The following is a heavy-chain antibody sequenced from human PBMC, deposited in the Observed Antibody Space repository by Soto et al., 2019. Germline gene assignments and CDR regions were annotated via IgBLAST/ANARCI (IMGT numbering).Heavy chain of an antibody. D-gene: IGHD2-21*02. CDR2: MTPSDGST. CDR1: ADIFNNYY. J-gene: IGHJ3*02. Sequence: ASVKVSCKTSADIFNNYYMHWVRQAPGQGLEWMGVMTPSDGSTNYAQSFQGRVTMTRDTSTRTVYVELSSLRSEDTAVYYCAKHCGGDCSNDFDIWGQGTKVTVSS. V-gene: IGHV1-46*02. CDR3: AKHCGGDCSNDFDI.